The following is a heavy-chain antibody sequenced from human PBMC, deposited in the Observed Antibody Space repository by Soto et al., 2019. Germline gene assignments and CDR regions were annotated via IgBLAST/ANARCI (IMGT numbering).Heavy chain of an antibody. CDR3: ARVDYDILTGYYLIDY. CDR1: GGSISSYY. V-gene: IGHV4-59*01. CDR2: IYYSGST. Sequence: PSETLSLTCTVSGGSISSYYWSWIRQPPGKGLEWIGYIYYSGSTNYNSSLKSRVTISVDTSKNQFSLKLSSVTAADTAVYYCARVDYDILTGYYLIDYWGQGTLVTVSS. D-gene: IGHD3-9*01. J-gene: IGHJ4*02.